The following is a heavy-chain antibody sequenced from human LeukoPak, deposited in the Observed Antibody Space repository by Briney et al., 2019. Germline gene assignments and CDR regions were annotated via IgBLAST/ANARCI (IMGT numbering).Heavy chain of an antibody. D-gene: IGHD6-19*01. Sequence: GGSLRLSCAASGCTFSNSGMHWVRQAPGKGLEWVAVIAYDESSKFYADSVKGRSTISTDNSQNTRYLQMNSLRADDTAVYYCAKGGSRWSNWFDPWGQGTLVTVSS. CDR1: GCTFSNSG. CDR2: IAYDESSK. J-gene: IGHJ5*02. V-gene: IGHV3-30*18. CDR3: AKGGSRWSNWFDP.